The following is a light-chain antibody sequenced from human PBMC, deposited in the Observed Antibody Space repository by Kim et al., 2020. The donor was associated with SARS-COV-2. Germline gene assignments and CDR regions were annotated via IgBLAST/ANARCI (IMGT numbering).Light chain of an antibody. CDR3: QQSFNKPIT. V-gene: IGKV1-39*01. Sequence: DIQMTQSPSSLSASVGDRVTITCRASQMISNYLSWYQQKRPGTSPKLLIYDAFSLHTGVPPRFSGSLSGTNFSLTIRSRQPEDFATYYCQQSFNKPITFGQGTRLEIK. CDR2: DAF. J-gene: IGKJ5*01. CDR1: QMISNY.